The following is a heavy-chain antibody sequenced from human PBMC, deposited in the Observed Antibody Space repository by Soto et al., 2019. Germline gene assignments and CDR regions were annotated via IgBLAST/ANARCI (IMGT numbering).Heavy chain of an antibody. Sequence: PGESLKISCKGSGYIFTNFLIAWVRQMPGKGLEGMGITYPGDSDTRYSPSFQGQATISADKSTRTAYLQWGGLEASDTATYYCAKAATSGSAARYYHFSGLDVWGQGTTVTVSS. D-gene: IGHD3-10*01. CDR3: AKAATSGSAARYYHFSGLDV. V-gene: IGHV5-51*01. CDR2: TYPGDSDT. J-gene: IGHJ6*02. CDR1: GYIFTNFL.